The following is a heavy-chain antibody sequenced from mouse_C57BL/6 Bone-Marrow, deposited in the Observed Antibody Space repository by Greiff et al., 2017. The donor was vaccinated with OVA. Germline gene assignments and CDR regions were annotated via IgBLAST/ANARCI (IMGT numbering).Heavy chain of an antibody. Sequence: QVQLKQPGAELVRPGTSVKLSCKASGYTFTSYWMHWVKQRPGQGLEWIGVIDPSDSYTNYNQKFKGKATLTVDTSSSTAYMQLSSLTSEDSAVYYCARGITTEYFDVWGTGTTVTVSS. V-gene: IGHV1-59*01. J-gene: IGHJ1*03. D-gene: IGHD1-1*01. CDR3: ARGITTEYFDV. CDR2: IDPSDSYT. CDR1: GYTFTSYW.